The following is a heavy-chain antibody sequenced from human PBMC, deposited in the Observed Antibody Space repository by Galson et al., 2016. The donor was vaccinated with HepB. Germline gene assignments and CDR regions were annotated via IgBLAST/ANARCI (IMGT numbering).Heavy chain of an antibody. D-gene: IGHD3-22*01. CDR3: ASSDDFDSGGYYYGDY. CDR2: IIPIFGTT. Sequence: SVKVSCKASGGTFSSYAISWVRQAPGQGLEWMGGIIPIFGTTYYTQKFQGRVTITADESTSTAYTELSSLRSEGTAVYYCASSDDFDSGGYYYGDYWGQGTLVTVSS. CDR1: GGTFSSYA. J-gene: IGHJ4*02. V-gene: IGHV1-69*13.